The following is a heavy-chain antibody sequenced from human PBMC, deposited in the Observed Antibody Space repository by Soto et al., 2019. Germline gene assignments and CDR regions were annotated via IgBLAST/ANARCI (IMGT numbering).Heavy chain of an antibody. Sequence: GASVKVSCKASGGTFSSYAISWVRQAPGQGLEWMGGIIPIFGTANYAQKFQGRVTITADESTSTAYMELSSLRSEDTAVYYCARGRTPYSSSSGLDYWGQGTLVTVSS. CDR1: GGTFSSYA. CDR2: IIPIFGTA. V-gene: IGHV1-69*13. D-gene: IGHD6-6*01. CDR3: ARGRTPYSSSSGLDY. J-gene: IGHJ4*02.